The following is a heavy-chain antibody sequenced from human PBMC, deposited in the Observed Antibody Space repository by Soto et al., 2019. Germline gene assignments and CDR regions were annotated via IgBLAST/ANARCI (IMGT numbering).Heavy chain of an antibody. CDR1: GGTFSSYA. V-gene: IGHV1-69*13. CDR2: IIPIFGTA. CDR3: ARDHSSSYGSGSYQFDY. D-gene: IGHD3-10*01. J-gene: IGHJ4*02. Sequence: GASVKVSCKASGGTFSSYAISWVRQAPGQGLEWMGGIIPIFGTANYAQKFQGRVTITADESTSTAYMELSSLRSEDTAVYYCARDHSSSYGSGSYQFDYWGQGTMVTVSS.